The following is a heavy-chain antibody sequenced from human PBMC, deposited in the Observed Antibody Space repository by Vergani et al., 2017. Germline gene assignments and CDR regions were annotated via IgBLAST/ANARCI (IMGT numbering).Heavy chain of an antibody. J-gene: IGHJ6*02. D-gene: IGHD6-13*01. CDR1: GGSFSGYY. CDR3: AKVLEGSSSWYGGFYYYYGMDV. Sequence: VQLQQWGAGLLKPSETLSLTCAVYGGSFSGYYWSWIRQPPGKGLEWVSAISGSGGSTYYADSVKGRFTISRDNSKNTLYLQMNSLRAEDTAVYYCAKVLEGSSSWYGGFYYYYGMDVWGQGITVTVSS. CDR2: ISGSGGST. V-gene: IGHV3-23*01.